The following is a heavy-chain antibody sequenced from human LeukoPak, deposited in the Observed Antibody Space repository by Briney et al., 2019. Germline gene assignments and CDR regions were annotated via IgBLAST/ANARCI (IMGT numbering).Heavy chain of an antibody. Sequence: GRSLRLSCAASGFTFSSDAMHWVRQAPGKGLEWVAVISYDGSNKYYADSVKGRFTISRDNSKNTLYLQMNSLRAEDTAVYYCARDLDCSSTSCYGRYYGMDVWGQGTTVTVSS. CDR2: ISYDGSNK. V-gene: IGHV3-30-3*01. D-gene: IGHD2-2*01. J-gene: IGHJ6*02. CDR3: ARDLDCSSTSCYGRYYGMDV. CDR1: GFTFSSDA.